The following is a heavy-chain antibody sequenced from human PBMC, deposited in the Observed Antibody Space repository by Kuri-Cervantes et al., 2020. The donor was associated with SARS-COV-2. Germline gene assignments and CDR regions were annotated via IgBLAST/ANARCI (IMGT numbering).Heavy chain of an antibody. D-gene: IGHD2-15*01. V-gene: IGHV1-18*01. Sequence: ASVKVSCKASGYTFTSYGISWVRQAPGQGLEWMGWINAYNGNTNYAQKLQGRVTMTTDTSTSTAYMELRSLRSDVTAVYYCARVYCSGGSCYSLDYWGQGTLVTVSS. CDR2: INAYNGNT. CDR3: ARVYCSGGSCYSLDY. CDR1: GYTFTSYG. J-gene: IGHJ4*02.